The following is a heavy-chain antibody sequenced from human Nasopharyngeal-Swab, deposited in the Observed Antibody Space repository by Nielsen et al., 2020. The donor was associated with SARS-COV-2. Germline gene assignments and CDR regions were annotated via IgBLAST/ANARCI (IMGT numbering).Heavy chain of an antibody. D-gene: IGHD5-24*01. Sequence: SVKGSCKASGGTFSSYAISWVRQAPGQGLGWMGGIIPILGIANYAQKFQGRVTITADKSTSTAYMELSSLRSEDTAVYYCARGDGRYYFDYWGQGTLVTVSS. CDR2: IIPILGIA. V-gene: IGHV1-69*10. CDR3: ARGDGRYYFDY. J-gene: IGHJ4*02. CDR1: GGTFSSYA.